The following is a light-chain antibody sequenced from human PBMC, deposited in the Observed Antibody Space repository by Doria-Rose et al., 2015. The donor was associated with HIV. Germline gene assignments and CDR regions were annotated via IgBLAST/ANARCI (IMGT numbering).Light chain of an antibody. CDR1: QSLLYTSKNY. J-gene: IGKJ3*01. CDR2: CAS. Sequence: TQPPESLGMSLGERATLNCKSNQSLLYTSKNYLAWYQQMPGQHPKLLIYCASTRQSGVPARFSGSGSGTDFTLTISSLEAEDVAVYYCQQYYDTPSLGPGTTVDIK. CDR3: QQYYDTPS. V-gene: IGKV4-1*01.